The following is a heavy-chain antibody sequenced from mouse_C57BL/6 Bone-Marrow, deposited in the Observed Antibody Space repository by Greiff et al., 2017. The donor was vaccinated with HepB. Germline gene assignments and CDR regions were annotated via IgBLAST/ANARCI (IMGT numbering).Heavy chain of an antibody. CDR3: TTDYGRDYAMDY. CDR2: IDPENGDT. CDR1: GFNIKDDY. D-gene: IGHD1-1*01. Sequence: EVKLQESGAELVRPGASVELSCTASGFNIKDDYMHWVKQRPEQGLEWIGWIDPENGDTEYASKFQGKATITADTSSNTAYLQLSSLTSEDTAVYYCTTDYGRDYAMDYWGQGTSVTVSS. V-gene: IGHV14-4*01. J-gene: IGHJ4*01.